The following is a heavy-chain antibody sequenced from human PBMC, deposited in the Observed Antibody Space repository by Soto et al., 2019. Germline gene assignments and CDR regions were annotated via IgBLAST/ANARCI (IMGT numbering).Heavy chain of an antibody. V-gene: IGHV4-59*01. CDR3: ATRPPGGPSRGVFDY. Sequence: QVQLQESGPGLVKPSETLSLTCTVSGGSISTYYWTWIRQSPGQGPEWIGYVYHSGTTNYNPSLESRVTMSLDTSKNQFSLKLSAVTTADTAVYYCATRPPGGPSRGVFDYWSQGTLVTVSS. CDR2: VYHSGTT. D-gene: IGHD3-10*01. J-gene: IGHJ4*02. CDR1: GGSISTYY.